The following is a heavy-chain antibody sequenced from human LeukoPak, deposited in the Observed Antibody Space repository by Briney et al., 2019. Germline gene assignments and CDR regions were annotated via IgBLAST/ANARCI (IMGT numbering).Heavy chain of an antibody. CDR3: ARHLMVRGVKYVVSHLNLYYFDY. CDR2: INHSGST. CDR1: GGSFSGYY. J-gene: IGHJ4*02. V-gene: IGHV4-34*01. Sequence: SETLSLTCAVYGGSFSGYYWNWIRQPPGKGLEWIGEINHSGSTYYNPSLKSRVTISVDTSKNQFSLKLSSVTAADTAVYYCARHLMVRGVKYVVSHLNLYYFDYWGQGTLVTVSS. D-gene: IGHD3-10*01.